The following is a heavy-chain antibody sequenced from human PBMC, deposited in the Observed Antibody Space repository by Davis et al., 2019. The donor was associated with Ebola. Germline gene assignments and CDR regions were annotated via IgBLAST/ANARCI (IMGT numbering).Heavy chain of an antibody. CDR2: INHSGST. CDR3: ARGRVRFLHRVLYGMDV. J-gene: IGHJ6*02. D-gene: IGHD3-3*01. Sequence: SETLSLTCAVYGGSFSGYYWSWIRQPPGKGLEWIGEINHSGSTNYNPSLKSRVTISVDTSKNQFSLKLSSVTAADTAVYYCARGRVRFLHRVLYGMDVWGQGTTVTVSS. V-gene: IGHV4-34*01. CDR1: GGSFSGYY.